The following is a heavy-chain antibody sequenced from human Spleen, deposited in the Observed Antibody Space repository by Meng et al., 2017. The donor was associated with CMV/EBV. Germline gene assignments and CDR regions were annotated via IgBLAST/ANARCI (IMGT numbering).Heavy chain of an antibody. J-gene: IGHJ6*02. CDR1: GFPLITSGVG. CDR3: VRWDYDTSYYYYGMDV. D-gene: IGHD3-22*01. CDR2: IYWNDDK. Sequence: PTLVKPTETLTLTCTVSGFPLITSGVGVGWIRQPPGRALEWLAVIYWNDDKRYSPSLKSRLTITKDTSKNQVVLTMTNMDPEDTATYYCVRWDYDTSYYYYGMDVWGQGTTVTVSS. V-gene: IGHV2-5*01.